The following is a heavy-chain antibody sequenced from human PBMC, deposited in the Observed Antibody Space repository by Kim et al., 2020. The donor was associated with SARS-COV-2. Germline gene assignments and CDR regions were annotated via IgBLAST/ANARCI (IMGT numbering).Heavy chain of an antibody. Sequence: SLKSRVTISVDTSKNQFSLKLSSVTAADTAVYYCARGSSFHYDSSGYLDYWGQGTLVTVSS. V-gene: IGHV4-59*09. D-gene: IGHD3-22*01. J-gene: IGHJ4*02. CDR3: ARGSSFHYDSSGYLDY.